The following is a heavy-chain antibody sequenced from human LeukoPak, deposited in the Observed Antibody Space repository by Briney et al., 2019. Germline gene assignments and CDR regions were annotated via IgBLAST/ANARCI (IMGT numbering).Heavy chain of an antibody. V-gene: IGHV4-30-2*01. CDR1: GDSISSGTYS. CDR3: ASADGYKIDY. J-gene: IGHJ4*02. Sequence: PSETLSLTCAVSGDSISSGTYSWTWIRQPPGKGLEWIGFISHSGGTYYNPSLKSRVTMSVDRSENQFSLKVSSVTAADTAVYYCASADGYKIDYWGQGTLVTVSS. D-gene: IGHD5-24*01. CDR2: ISHSGGT.